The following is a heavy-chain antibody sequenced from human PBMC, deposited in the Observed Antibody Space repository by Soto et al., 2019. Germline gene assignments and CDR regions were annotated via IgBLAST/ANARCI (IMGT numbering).Heavy chain of an antibody. Sequence: ASVKVSCKASGYTFTSYGISWVRQAPGQGLEWMGWISAYNGNTNYAQKLQGRVTMTTDTSTSTAYMELRSLRSEDTAVYYCARDGRWIVATHESYYFDYWGQGTLVTVSS. V-gene: IGHV1-18*01. CDR3: ARDGRWIVATHESYYFDY. D-gene: IGHD5-12*01. J-gene: IGHJ4*02. CDR2: ISAYNGNT. CDR1: GYTFTSYG.